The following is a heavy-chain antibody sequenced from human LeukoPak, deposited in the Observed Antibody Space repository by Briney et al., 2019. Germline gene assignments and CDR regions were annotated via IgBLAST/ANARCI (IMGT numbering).Heavy chain of an antibody. D-gene: IGHD4-17*01. CDR3: ARKKIGRNYGDYSDY. J-gene: IGHJ4*02. CDR1: GFTFSSYA. CDR2: ISYDGSNK. Sequence: GRSLRLSCAASGFTFSSYAMHWVRRAPGKGLEWVAGISYDGSNKYYADSVKGRFTISRDNSKNTLYLQMNSLRAEDTAVYYCARKKIGRNYGDYSDYWGQGTLVTVSS. V-gene: IGHV3-30-3*01.